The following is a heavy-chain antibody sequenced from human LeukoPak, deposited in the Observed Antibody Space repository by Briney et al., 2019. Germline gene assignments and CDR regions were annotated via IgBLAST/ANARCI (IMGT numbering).Heavy chain of an antibody. D-gene: IGHD4-11*01. CDR1: GLHLNNYY. Sequence: LTLFHGPSGLHLNNYYMRWLRQPPGKGLEGISYMCRSGNTLQYQPSAKGRFNVSRDSAQNPLFLQMDRLRVEDTGVYFCARSADYTTYMGVWGSGSLVTVSS. CDR2: MCRSGNTL. V-gene: IGHV3-11*04. J-gene: IGHJ2*01. CDR3: ARSADYTTYMGV.